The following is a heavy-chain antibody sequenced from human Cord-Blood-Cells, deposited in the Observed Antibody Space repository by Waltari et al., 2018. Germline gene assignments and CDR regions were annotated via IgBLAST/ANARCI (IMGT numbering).Heavy chain of an antibody. CDR1: GYTLTELY. CDR2: XXXXAGXX. V-gene: IGHV1-24*01. D-gene: IGHD3-9*01. Sequence: QVQLVQSGAEVKKPGASEKVACKASGYTLTELYIHWVRRAPGKGIEWMGXXXXXAGXXXXXXXXXXXVTXXXXXXXXRAYMELSSLRSEDTAVYYCATSSDWIDAFDIWGQGTMLTVSS. J-gene: IGHJ3*02. CDR3: ATSSDWIDAFDI.